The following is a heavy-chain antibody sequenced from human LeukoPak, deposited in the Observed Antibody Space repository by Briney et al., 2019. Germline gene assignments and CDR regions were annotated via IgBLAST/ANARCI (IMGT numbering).Heavy chain of an antibody. J-gene: IGHJ4*02. V-gene: IGHV3-53*01. CDR1: GFTVSSNY. D-gene: IGHD3-22*01. CDR2: IYSGGST. CDR3: ARAGYDSSGYPIDY. Sequence: GGSLRLSCAASGFTVSSNYMSWVRQAPGKGLEWVSVIYSGGSTYYADSVKGRFTISRDNSKNTLYLQMNSLRAEDTAVYYCARAGYDSSGYPIDYWGQGTLVTVSS.